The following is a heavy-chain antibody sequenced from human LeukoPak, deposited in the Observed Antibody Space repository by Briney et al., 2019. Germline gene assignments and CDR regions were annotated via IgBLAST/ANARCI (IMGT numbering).Heavy chain of an antibody. D-gene: IGHD2-21*01. J-gene: IGHJ3*02. V-gene: IGHV1-18*01. CDR2: ISGYSGKT. CDR1: GYTFTTYD. Sequence: RASEKVSCKASGYTFTTYDISWVRQAPGQGLEWMGWISGYSGKTNYAQNFQGRVTMTTDTSTSTAYMELRSLRSDDTAVYYCARDRGRYCGGDCYISGAFDIWGQGTMVTVSS. CDR3: ARDRGRYCGGDCYISGAFDI.